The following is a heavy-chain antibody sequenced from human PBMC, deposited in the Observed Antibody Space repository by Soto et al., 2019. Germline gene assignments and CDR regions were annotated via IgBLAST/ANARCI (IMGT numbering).Heavy chain of an antibody. D-gene: IGHD6-13*01. J-gene: IGHJ6*02. CDR3: ARGSIVAAEYGMDV. CDR2: IWHDGSKT. Sequence: GGSLRLSCAASGFSFSTYGMHWVRQAPGKGLEWVAVIWHDGSKTYYADSVKGRLIISRDNSKNTLYVQINSLRAEDRGVYFCARGSIVAAEYGMDVWGQGTTVTVSS. CDR1: GFSFSTYG. V-gene: IGHV3-33*01.